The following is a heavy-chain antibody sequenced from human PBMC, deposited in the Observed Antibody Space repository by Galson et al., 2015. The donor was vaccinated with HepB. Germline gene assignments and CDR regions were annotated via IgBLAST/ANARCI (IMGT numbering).Heavy chain of an antibody. V-gene: IGHV3-33*01. CDR1: GFAFSSYG. J-gene: IGHJ4*02. CDR3: AREIRGGWYYFDY. CDR2: IWHDGSNE. D-gene: IGHD2-15*01. Sequence: SLRLSCAASGFAFSSYGMNWVRQAPGKGLEWVAVIWHDGSNEDYVDSVKGRFTISRDNSKNTLYLQMNSLRAEDTAVYYCAREIRGGWYYFDYWGQGTLVTVPS.